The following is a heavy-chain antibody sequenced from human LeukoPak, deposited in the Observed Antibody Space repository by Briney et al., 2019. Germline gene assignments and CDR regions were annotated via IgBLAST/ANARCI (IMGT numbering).Heavy chain of an antibody. V-gene: IGHV3-30-3*01. CDR2: ISYDGSNK. Sequence: PGRSLRLSCAASGFTFSSYAMHWVRQAPGRGLEWVAIISYDGSNKYYADSVKGRFTISRDNSKNTLYLQMNSLRAEDTAVYYCARDMSGYCSGGRCCNMGYFDYWGQGTLVTVSS. D-gene: IGHD2-15*01. J-gene: IGHJ4*02. CDR3: ARDMSGYCSGGRCCNMGYFDY. CDR1: GFTFSSYA.